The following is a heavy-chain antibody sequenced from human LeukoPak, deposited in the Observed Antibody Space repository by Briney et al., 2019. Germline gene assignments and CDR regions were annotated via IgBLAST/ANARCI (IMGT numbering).Heavy chain of an antibody. CDR1: VYTFTGYY. D-gene: IGHD3-3*01. J-gene: IGHJ3*02. CDR3: ARVWITIFGVVISDAFDI. Sequence: ASVTVSCKASVYTFTGYYMHWVRPAPPQGLEWVGRINPNSGGTNYAQKFQGRVTMNRDTSISTAYMELSRLRSDDTAVYYCARVWITIFGVVISDAFDIWGQGTMVTVSS. CDR2: INPNSGGT. V-gene: IGHV1-2*06.